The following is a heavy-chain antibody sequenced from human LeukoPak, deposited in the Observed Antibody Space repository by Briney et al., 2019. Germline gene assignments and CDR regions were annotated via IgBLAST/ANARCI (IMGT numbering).Heavy chain of an antibody. D-gene: IGHD2-15*01. CDR1: GYTLTELS. CDR3: ARDRYCSGGSCSGRFDY. J-gene: IGHJ4*02. CDR2: IIPIFGTA. Sequence: SVKVSCKVSGYTLTELSMHWVRQAPGQGLEWMGGIIPIFGTANYAQKFQGRVTITADKSTSTAYMELSSLRSEDTAVYYCARDRYCSGGSCSGRFDYWGQGTLVTVSS. V-gene: IGHV1-69*06.